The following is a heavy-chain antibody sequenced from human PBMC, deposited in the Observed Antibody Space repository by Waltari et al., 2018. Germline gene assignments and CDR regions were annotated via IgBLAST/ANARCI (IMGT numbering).Heavy chain of an antibody. CDR2: VDPEDGET. CDR1: GYTFTDYY. Sequence: EVQLVQSGAEVKKPGATVKISCKASGYTFTDYYMHWVQQAPGKGLEWMGRVDPEDGETIYAEKFQGRVTITADTSTDTAYMELTSLRSEDTAVYYCARGGGSFLLAFDIWGQGTMVTVSS. V-gene: IGHV1-69-2*01. J-gene: IGHJ3*02. D-gene: IGHD1-26*01. CDR3: ARGGGSFLLAFDI.